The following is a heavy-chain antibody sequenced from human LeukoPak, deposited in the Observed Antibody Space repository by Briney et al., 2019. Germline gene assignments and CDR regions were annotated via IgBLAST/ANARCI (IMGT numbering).Heavy chain of an antibody. Sequence: SKTLSLTCTVSGGSFTTSSYYWGWIRQPPEKGLEWIGSVYYSGSSYYNPSLKSRVTISVDTSKSQFSLKLSSVTAADTAVYYCASVLTRGPYYYMDVWGKGTTVTVSS. CDR1: GGSFTTSSYY. V-gene: IGHV4-39*07. CDR2: VYYSGSS. D-gene: IGHD2-15*01. CDR3: ASVLTRGPYYYMDV. J-gene: IGHJ6*03.